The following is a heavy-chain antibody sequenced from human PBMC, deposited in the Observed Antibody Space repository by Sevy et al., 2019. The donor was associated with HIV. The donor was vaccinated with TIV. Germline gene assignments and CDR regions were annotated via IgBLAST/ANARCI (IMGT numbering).Heavy chain of an antibody. V-gene: IGHV3-11*01. J-gene: IGHJ6*02. Sequence: GGSLRLSCAASGFTFSDYYMSWIRQAPGKGLEWVSYISSSGSTIYYADSVKGRFTISRDNAKNSPYLQMNSLIAEDTAVYYGARNLLIAARATYYYYCMDVWGQGTTVTVSS. CDR3: ARNLLIAARATYYYYCMDV. D-gene: IGHD6-6*01. CDR1: GFTFSDYY. CDR2: ISSSGSTI.